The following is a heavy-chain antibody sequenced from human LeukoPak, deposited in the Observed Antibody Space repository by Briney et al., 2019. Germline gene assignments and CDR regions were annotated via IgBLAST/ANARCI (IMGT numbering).Heavy chain of an antibody. CDR1: GGSISSSSYY. Sequence: SETLSLTCTVSGGSISSSSYYWGWIRQPPGKGLEWIGEINHSGSTNYNPSLKSRVTISVDTSKNQFSLKLSSVTAADTAVDYCARTIRDQLLKMGYYFDYWGQGTLVTVSS. CDR3: ARTIRDQLLKMGYYFDY. CDR2: INHSGST. J-gene: IGHJ4*02. D-gene: IGHD2-2*01. V-gene: IGHV4-39*07.